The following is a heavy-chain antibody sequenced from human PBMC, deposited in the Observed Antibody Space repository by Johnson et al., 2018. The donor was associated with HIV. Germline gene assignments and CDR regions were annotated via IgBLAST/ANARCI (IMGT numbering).Heavy chain of an antibody. CDR3: TRERQQLPRDAFDI. Sequence: EVQLVESGGGLVQPGGSLKLSCAASGFIVSDSAMHWVRQASGKGLEWVGHIRSKAESYATDYASSVKGRFIISRDDSKNTAYLQMTSLKTEDTAVYYCTRERQQLPRDAFDIWGQGTMVTVSS. CDR1: GFIVSDSA. J-gene: IGHJ3*02. CDR2: IRSKAESYAT. V-gene: IGHV3-73*01. D-gene: IGHD6-13*01.